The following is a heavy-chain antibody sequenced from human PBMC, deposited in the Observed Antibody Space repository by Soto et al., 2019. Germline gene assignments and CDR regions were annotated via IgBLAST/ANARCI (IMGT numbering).Heavy chain of an antibody. D-gene: IGHD6-13*01. J-gene: IGHJ4*02. CDR3: ARVGVIPMTLAAGFDY. Sequence: SVKVSCKASGGTFSSYAISWVRQAPGQGLEWMRGVIPIFGTANYAQKFQGRVTITADESTSTAYMELSSLRSEDTAVYYCARVGVIPMTLAAGFDYWGQGTLVTVSS. V-gene: IGHV1-69*13. CDR1: GGTFSSYA. CDR2: VIPIFGTA.